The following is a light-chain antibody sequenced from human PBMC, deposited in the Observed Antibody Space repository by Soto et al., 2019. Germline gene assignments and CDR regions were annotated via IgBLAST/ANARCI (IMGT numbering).Light chain of an antibody. V-gene: IGKV1-5*01. CDR3: QQYKSYSWT. CDR2: DAS. Sequence: DIQMTQSPSTLSASVGDRVTITCRASQSISSWLAWYQQKPGKAPKVLIYDASSLKSGAPSRFSGSGSGTEFTLTISSLQPDDFATYYCQQYKSYSWTFGQGTKVDIK. J-gene: IGKJ1*01. CDR1: QSISSW.